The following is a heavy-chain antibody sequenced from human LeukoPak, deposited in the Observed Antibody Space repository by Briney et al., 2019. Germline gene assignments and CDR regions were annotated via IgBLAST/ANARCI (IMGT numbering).Heavy chain of an antibody. V-gene: IGHV3-30*01. CDR3: ARDLEGGTGDY. CDR2: ISYDGSNK. J-gene: IGHJ4*02. Sequence: PGGSLRLSCAASGFTFSSYAMHWVRQAPGKGLEWVAVISYDGSNKYYADSVKGRFTISRDNSKNTLYLQMNRLRAEDTAVYYCARDLEGGTGDYWGQGTLVTVSS. CDR1: GFTFSSYA. D-gene: IGHD1-26*01.